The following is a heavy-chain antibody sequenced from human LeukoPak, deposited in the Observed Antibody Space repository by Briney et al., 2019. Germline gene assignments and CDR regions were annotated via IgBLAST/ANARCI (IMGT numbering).Heavy chain of an antibody. CDR1: GLSFSIYA. J-gene: IGHJ4*02. CDR2: IGENGRHI. D-gene: IGHD4-11*01. Sequence: GGSLRLSCAASGLSFSIYAMIWVRQAPGKGLEWVSVIGENGRHIDYADSVKGRFTISRDNAKNSLYLQMNSLRAEDTAVYYCARNEPTDADYWGQGTLVTVSS. V-gene: IGHV3-21*01. CDR3: ARNEPTDADY.